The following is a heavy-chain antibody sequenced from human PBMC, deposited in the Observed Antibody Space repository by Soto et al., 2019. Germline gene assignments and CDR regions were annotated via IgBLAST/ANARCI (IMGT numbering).Heavy chain of an antibody. D-gene: IGHD3-9*01. V-gene: IGHV4-59*08. CDR1: GGSISSYY. J-gene: IGHJ4*02. CDR2: IYYSGST. Sequence: SETLSLTCTVSGGSISSYYWSWIRQPPGKGLEWIGYIYYSGSTNYNPSLKSRVTISVDTSKNQFSLKLSSVTAADTAVYYCARHPASDILTGYYNPGYFDYWGQGTLVTAPQ. CDR3: ARHPASDILTGYYNPGYFDY.